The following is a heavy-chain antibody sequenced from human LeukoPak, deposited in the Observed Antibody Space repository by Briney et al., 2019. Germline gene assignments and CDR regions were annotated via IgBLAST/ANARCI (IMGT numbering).Heavy chain of an antibody. CDR1: GFTFSSYS. CDR2: ISSSSYI. J-gene: IGHJ3*02. CDR3: ARDGTQNYYDSSGYYPDAFDI. V-gene: IGHV3-21*01. D-gene: IGHD3-22*01. Sequence: PGGSLRLSCAASGFTFSSYSMNWVRQAPGKGLEWVSSISSSSYIYYSDSVKGRFTISRDNAKNSLYLQMNSLRAEDTAVYYRARDGTQNYYDSSGYYPDAFDIWGQGTMVTVSS.